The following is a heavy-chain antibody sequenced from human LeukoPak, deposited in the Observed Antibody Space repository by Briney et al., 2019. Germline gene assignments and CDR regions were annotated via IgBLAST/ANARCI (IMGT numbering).Heavy chain of an antibody. CDR2: IWYDGSNK. D-gene: IGHD3-10*01. V-gene: IGHV3-33*01. J-gene: IGHJ6*04. Sequence: PGRSLRLSCAASGFTFSSYGMHWVRQAPGKGLEWVAVIWYDGSNKYYADSVKGRFTISRDNSKNTLCLQMNSLRAEDTAVYYCARDGENYGMDVWDKGTTVTVSS. CDR1: GFTFSSYG. CDR3: ARDGENYGMDV.